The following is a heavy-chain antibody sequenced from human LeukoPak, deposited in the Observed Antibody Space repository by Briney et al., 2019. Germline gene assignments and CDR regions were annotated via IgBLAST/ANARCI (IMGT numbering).Heavy chain of an antibody. J-gene: IGHJ4*02. V-gene: IGHV4-31*03. CDR3: ARYNYNSAAFSYFDS. D-gene: IGHD3-10*01. CDR1: GGTISSGGYH. CDR2: IYFSGGA. Sequence: SETLSLTCSVSGGTISSGGYHWAWIRQHPGKGLEWIGYIYFSGGASYNPSLRSRIILSVDTSNNQFSLQTNSVTAADTAVYYCARYNYNSAAFSYFDSWGQGTLVTVSS.